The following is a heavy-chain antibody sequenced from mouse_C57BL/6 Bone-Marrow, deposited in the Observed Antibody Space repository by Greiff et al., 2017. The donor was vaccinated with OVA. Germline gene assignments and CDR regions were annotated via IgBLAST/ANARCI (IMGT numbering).Heavy chain of an antibody. V-gene: IGHV1-74*01. CDR2: IHPSDSDT. CDR1: GYTFTSYW. Sequence: QVQLQQPGAELVKPGASVKVSCKASGYTFTSYWMHWVKQRPGQGLEWIGRIHPSDSDTNYNQKFKGKATLTVDKSSSTAYMQLSSLTSEDSAVDYWARFTTVVATNWYFDVWGTGTTVTVSS. J-gene: IGHJ1*03. CDR3: ARFTTVVATNWYFDV. D-gene: IGHD1-1*01.